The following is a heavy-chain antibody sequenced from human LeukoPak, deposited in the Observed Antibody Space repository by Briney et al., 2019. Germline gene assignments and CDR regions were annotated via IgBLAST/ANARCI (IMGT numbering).Heavy chain of an antibody. Sequence: SVKVSCKASGGTFSSYAISWVRQAPGQGLERMGGIIPIFGTANYAQKFQGRVTITADKSTSTAYMELSSLRSEDTAVYYCARAIPSGSSGSGACDYWGQGTLVTVSS. D-gene: IGHD6-19*01. CDR3: ARAIPSGSSGSGACDY. CDR1: GGTFSSYA. CDR2: IIPIFGTA. V-gene: IGHV1-69*06. J-gene: IGHJ4*02.